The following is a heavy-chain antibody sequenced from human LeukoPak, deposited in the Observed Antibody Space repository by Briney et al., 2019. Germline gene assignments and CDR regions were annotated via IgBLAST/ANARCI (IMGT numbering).Heavy chain of an antibody. Sequence: PGGSLRHSCAASGCTDSSKHMCWVRQAPGKGLAWVSVIYSYTSTYYAHSVKGRFTISRDNSKNTKYLQMNSLRAEDTGVYYCARVQGSGLFRWYWGQGTLVTVSS. CDR3: ARVQGSGLFRWY. V-gene: IGHV3-66*01. J-gene: IGHJ4*02. D-gene: IGHD2-15*01. CDR1: GCTDSSKH. CDR2: IYSYTST.